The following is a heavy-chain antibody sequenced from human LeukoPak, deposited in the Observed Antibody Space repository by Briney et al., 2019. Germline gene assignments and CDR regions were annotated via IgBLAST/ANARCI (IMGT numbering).Heavy chain of an antibody. J-gene: IGHJ4*02. V-gene: IGHV4-34*01. CDR1: GGSFSGYY. CDR2: INHSGST. CDR3: ARGRIYDYVWGSYRHCYDY. Sequence: SETLSLTCAVYGGSFSGYYWSWIRPPPGKGLEWIGEINHSGSTNYNPSLKSRVTISVDTSKNQFSLKLSSVTAADTAVYYCARGRIYDYVWGSYRHCYDYWGQGTLVTVSS. D-gene: IGHD3-16*02.